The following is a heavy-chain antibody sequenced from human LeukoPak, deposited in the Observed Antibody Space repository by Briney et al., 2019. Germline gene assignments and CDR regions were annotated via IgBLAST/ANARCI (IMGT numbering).Heavy chain of an antibody. D-gene: IGHD6-13*01. CDR3: AGIAAAGDFDY. J-gene: IGHJ4*02. V-gene: IGHV4-39*01. CDR1: GCSISSSSYY. Sequence: SETLSLTCTVSGCSISSSSYYWGWMRQPPGKGLEWIGSIYYSGSTYYNPSLKSRATISVDTSKNQFSLKLSPVTAADTAVYYCAGIAAAGDFDYWGQGTPVTVSS. CDR2: IYYSGST.